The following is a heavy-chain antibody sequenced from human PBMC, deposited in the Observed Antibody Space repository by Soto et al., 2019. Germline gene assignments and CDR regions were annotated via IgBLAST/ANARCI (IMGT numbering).Heavy chain of an antibody. J-gene: IGHJ5*02. CDR3: ARGWFWCGYFNWFDP. V-gene: IGHV4-59*01. D-gene: IGHD3-3*01. CDR1: SASITHYY. CDR2: MFCCDRDYSVTT. Sequence: PSETLSPTSPVSSASITHYYWGWIRQPASTCMEWIGYMFCCDRDYSVTTIYTPSLRSRVTMSVDTSENQFSLKLSSVTAADTAVYYCARGWFWCGYFNWFDPWGHGTLVTVSS.